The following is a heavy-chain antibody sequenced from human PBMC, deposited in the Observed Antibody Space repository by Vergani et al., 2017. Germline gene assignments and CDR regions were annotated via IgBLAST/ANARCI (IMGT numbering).Heavy chain of an antibody. J-gene: IGHJ6*03. Sequence: EVQLVESGGGLVQPGRSLRLSCAASGFTFDDYAMHWVRQAPGKGLEWVSYISSSSSTIYYADSVKGRFTISRDNAKNSLYLQMNSLRAEDTAVYYCARGSGSYYNPHYYYYYMDVWGKGTTVTVSS. V-gene: IGHV3-48*01. CDR1: GFTFDDYA. D-gene: IGHD3-10*01. CDR3: ARGSGSYYNPHYYYYYMDV. CDR2: ISSSSSTI.